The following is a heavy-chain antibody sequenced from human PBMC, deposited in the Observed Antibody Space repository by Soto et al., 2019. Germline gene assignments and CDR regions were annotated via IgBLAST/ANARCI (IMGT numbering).Heavy chain of an antibody. CDR1: GYTFTGHY. V-gene: IGHV1-2*02. CDR3: GRGRSGQIVVFY. D-gene: IGHD5-12*01. J-gene: IGHJ4*02. CDR2: IGPESGAT. Sequence: ASVKVSCKASGYTFTGHYIHWVRQAPEQGPEWMGEIGPESGATRYAQKFQGRVTMTRDMSITTVYMELNNLSPDDTAVYYCGRGRSGQIVVFYWGQGNPVTVSS.